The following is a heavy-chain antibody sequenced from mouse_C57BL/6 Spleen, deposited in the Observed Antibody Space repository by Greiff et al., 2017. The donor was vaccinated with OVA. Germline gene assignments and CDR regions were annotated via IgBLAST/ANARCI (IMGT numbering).Heavy chain of an antibody. CDR3: ARTGSGYPFAY. V-gene: IGHV1-61*01. J-gene: IGHJ3*01. D-gene: IGHD3-2*02. CDR2: IYPSDSET. Sequence: VQLQQPGAELVRPGSSVKLSCKASGYTFTSYWMDWVKQRPGQGLEWIGNIYPSDSETHYNQKFKDKATLTVDKSSSTAYMQLSSLTSEDSAGYCCARTGSGYPFAYWGKGTLVTVSA. CDR1: GYTFTSYW.